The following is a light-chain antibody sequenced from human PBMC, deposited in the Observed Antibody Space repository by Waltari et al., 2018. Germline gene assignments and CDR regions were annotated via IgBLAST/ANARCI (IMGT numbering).Light chain of an antibody. CDR1: QSISSY. Sequence: DIQMTQSPSSLSASVGDRVTITCRASQSISSYLNWYQQKPGKAPKLLIYAASRLQSGVPSRCSGSGSGTDITLTISSLQPEDFATYYCQQSYSTTWTFGQGTKVEIK. J-gene: IGKJ1*01. V-gene: IGKV1-39*01. CDR2: AAS. CDR3: QQSYSTTWT.